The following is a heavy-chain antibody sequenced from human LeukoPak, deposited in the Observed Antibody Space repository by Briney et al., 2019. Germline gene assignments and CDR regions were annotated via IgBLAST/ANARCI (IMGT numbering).Heavy chain of an antibody. CDR3: AKDHWGPRFDP. Sequence: GGSLRLSCTASGFIFSDSNIHWVRQAPGKGLEWVAFIRSDGSDKSYADSVKGRFTVSRYNSKNTVYFQMNSLRADDTALYYCAKDHWGPRFDPWGQGTLVTVSS. V-gene: IGHV3-30*02. D-gene: IGHD7-27*01. CDR1: GFIFSDSN. J-gene: IGHJ5*02. CDR2: IRSDGSDK.